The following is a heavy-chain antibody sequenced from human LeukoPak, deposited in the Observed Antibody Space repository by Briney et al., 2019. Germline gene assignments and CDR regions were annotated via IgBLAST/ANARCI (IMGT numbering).Heavy chain of an antibody. V-gene: IGHV4-34*01. Sequence: SETLSLTCAVYGRSFSGYYWSWIRQPPGKGLEWIGEINHSGSTNYNPSLKSRVTISVDTSKNQFSLKLSSVTAADTAVYYCTFCSSTSCYRGDAFDIWGQGTMVTVSS. CDR1: GRSFSGYY. CDR2: INHSGST. J-gene: IGHJ3*02. D-gene: IGHD2-2*02. CDR3: TFCSSTSCYRGDAFDI.